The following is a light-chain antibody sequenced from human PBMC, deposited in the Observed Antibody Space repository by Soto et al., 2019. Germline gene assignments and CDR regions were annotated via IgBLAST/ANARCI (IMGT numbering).Light chain of an antibody. CDR1: KAKIGAGYD. J-gene: IGLJ1*01. CDR2: CNS. Sequence: QAALTQPPSVPGAPGQKVTFSCAGSKAKIGAGYDVHWYQQLPGTAPKLLIYCNSNRPSGVPDRFSGSKSGTSASLAITGLQAEDEADYYCQSYDSSLSGFYVFGTGTKVTV. CDR3: QSYDSSLSGFYV. V-gene: IGLV1-40*01.